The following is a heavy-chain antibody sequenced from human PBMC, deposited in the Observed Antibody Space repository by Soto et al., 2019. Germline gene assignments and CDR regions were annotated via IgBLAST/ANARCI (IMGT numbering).Heavy chain of an antibody. CDR3: ASIRKGAAGTLGGMDV. J-gene: IGHJ6*02. CDR2: IYPGDSDT. Sequence: GESLKTSCKGSGYSFTSYWIGWVRQMPGKGLEWMGIIYPGDSDTRYSPSFQGQVTISADKSISTAYLQWSSLKASDTAMYYCASIRKGAAGTLGGMDVWGQGTTVTVSS. V-gene: IGHV5-51*01. CDR1: GYSFTSYW. D-gene: IGHD6-13*01.